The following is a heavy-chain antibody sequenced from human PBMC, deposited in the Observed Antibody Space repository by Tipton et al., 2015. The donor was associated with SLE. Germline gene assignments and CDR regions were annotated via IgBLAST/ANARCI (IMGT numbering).Heavy chain of an antibody. CDR2: IYYREGT. Sequence: GLVKPSETLSLTCTVSGDSINSYYWSWIRQPPGEGLEWIGYIYYREGTNYSPSLKSRVTISLDASKKQFSLVLTSVTAADTAVYYCATLAAGRGGRGYWGQGTLVTVSS. V-gene: IGHV4-59*08. CDR3: ATLAAGRGGRGY. J-gene: IGHJ4*02. D-gene: IGHD4-23*01. CDR1: GDSINSYY.